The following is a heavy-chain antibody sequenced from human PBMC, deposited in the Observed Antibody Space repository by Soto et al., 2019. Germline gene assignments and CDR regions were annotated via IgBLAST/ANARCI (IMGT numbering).Heavy chain of an antibody. CDR1: GFTFDNYG. V-gene: IGHV3-30*18. Sequence: QVQLVESGGGVVQPGRSLRLSCAAPGFTFDNYGMHWVRQAPGKGLEWVAAISNDGSDKYYADSVKGRLTISRDNSKNTVYLQMNSLRAEDTAVYYCAKDQGIAASHGIDWGQGTMVTVSS. D-gene: IGHD6-13*01. CDR3: AKDQGIAASHGID. CDR2: ISNDGSDK. J-gene: IGHJ3*01.